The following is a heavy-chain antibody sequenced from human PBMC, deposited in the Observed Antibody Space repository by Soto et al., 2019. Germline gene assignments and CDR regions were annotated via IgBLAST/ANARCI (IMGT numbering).Heavy chain of an antibody. Sequence: PGGSLRLSCAASGFTFSSYSMNWVRQAPGKGLEWVSAISSSGGSIYYADSVKGRFTISRDNSKNTLYLQMNSLRAEDTAVYYCAKVNVGPLREYYFDYWGQGTLVTVSS. V-gene: IGHV3-21*01. J-gene: IGHJ4*02. D-gene: IGHD3-10*01. CDR2: ISSSGGSI. CDR1: GFTFSSYS. CDR3: AKVNVGPLREYYFDY.